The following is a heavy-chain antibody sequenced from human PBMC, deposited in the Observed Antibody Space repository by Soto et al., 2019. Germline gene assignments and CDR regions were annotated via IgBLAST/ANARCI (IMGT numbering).Heavy chain of an antibody. D-gene: IGHD6-19*01. CDR1: GGSISSSSYY. Sequence: QLQLQESGPGLVKPSETLSLTCTFSGGSISSSSYYWGWLRQPPGKGLEWIGSISYSGSTYYNPSLKCRLAIFVVTYKTQFSLTRSSVTAADPAVYYCARRALYSSGWTDYWGQGTLVTVSS. J-gene: IGHJ4*02. V-gene: IGHV4-39*01. CDR2: ISYSGST. CDR3: ARRALYSSGWTDY.